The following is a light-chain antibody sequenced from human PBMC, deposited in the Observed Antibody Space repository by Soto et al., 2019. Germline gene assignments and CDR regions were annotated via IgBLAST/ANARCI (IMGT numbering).Light chain of an antibody. CDR3: QSYDSRLSGYV. V-gene: IGLV1-40*01. CDR2: GNS. J-gene: IGLJ1*01. Sequence: QCVLTQPPSVSGAPGQSVTISCTGSSSNIGAGYDVNWYQQLPGAAPKFLIYGNSNRPSGVPDRFSGSKSGTSASLAITGLQAEDEADYYCQSYDSRLSGYVFGTGTKVTVL. CDR1: SSNIGAGYD.